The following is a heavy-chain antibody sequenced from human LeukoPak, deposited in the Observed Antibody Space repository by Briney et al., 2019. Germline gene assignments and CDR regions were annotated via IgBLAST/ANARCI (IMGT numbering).Heavy chain of an antibody. J-gene: IGHJ4*01. CDR3: TKLARAPRDFDY. CDR1: GFTFSSYG. Sequence: GGSLRLSCAASGFTFSSYGMHWVRQAPGKGLEWVGRSRDKGNSYTTAYAASVRGRFTISRDDSKDSLYLQMNSLKIEDTAVYYCTKLARAPRDFDYWGQGTLVTVSS. CDR2: SRDKGNSYTT. D-gene: IGHD3-10*01. V-gene: IGHV3-72*01.